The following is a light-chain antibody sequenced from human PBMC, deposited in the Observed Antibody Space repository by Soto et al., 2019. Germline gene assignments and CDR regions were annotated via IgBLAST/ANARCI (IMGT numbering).Light chain of an antibody. V-gene: IGKV1-5*03. CDR2: KAS. Sequence: DIQMTQSPSTLSASVGDRVTITCRASQSIRTWLAWYQQKPGKAPKLLIYKASSLETGVPSRFSGSGSGTQFTLTITSLQPDDFATYYCHQYQSYSAWTFGQGTKVEVK. J-gene: IGKJ1*01. CDR3: HQYQSYSAWT. CDR1: QSIRTW.